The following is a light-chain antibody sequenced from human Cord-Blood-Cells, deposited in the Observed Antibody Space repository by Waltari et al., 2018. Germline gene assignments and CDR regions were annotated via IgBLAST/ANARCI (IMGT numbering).Light chain of an antibody. CDR3: QQRSNWLLT. J-gene: IGKJ4*01. Sequence: EIVLTQSPATLSLSLGERATLSCRASPSVSSYLAWYQHKAGQAPRLLIYDASNRATGIPARFSGSGSGTDFTLTISSLEPEDFAVYYCQQRSNWLLTFGGGTKVEIK. V-gene: IGKV3-11*01. CDR2: DAS. CDR1: PSVSSY.